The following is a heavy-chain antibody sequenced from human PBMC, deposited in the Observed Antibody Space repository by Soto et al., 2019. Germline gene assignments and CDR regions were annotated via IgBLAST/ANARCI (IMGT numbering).Heavy chain of an antibody. CDR3: AILDRSSPGRYWFAL. CDR2: IYPGDSDT. V-gene: IGHV5-51*01. J-gene: IGHJ5*02. CDR1: GYSSTSYW. Sequence: GECLTISYKGFGYSSTSYWIGWVRPMPGKSLEWMGIIYPGDSDTRYSPSFQGQVTISADKSISTAYLQWSSLKASDTAMYYCAILDRSSPGRYWFALWGQGTLVTVAS. D-gene: IGHD6-6*01.